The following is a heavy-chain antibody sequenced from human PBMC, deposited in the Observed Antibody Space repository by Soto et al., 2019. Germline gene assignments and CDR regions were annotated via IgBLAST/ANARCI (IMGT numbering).Heavy chain of an antibody. J-gene: IGHJ3*02. Sequence: GGSLRLSCTASGFTFGDYAMSWVRQAPGKGLEWVGFIRSKAYGGTTEYAASVKGRFTISRDDSKSIAYLQMNSLKTEDTAVYYCTRVGFGVFDIWGQGTMVTVSS. D-gene: IGHD2-8*01. CDR1: GFTFGDYA. CDR2: IRSKAYGGTT. CDR3: TRVGFGVFDI. V-gene: IGHV3-49*04.